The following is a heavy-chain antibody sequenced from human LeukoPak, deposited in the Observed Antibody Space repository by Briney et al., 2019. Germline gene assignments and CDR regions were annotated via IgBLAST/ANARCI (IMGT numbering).Heavy chain of an antibody. D-gene: IGHD3-22*01. CDR1: GGSISSGGYY. CDR3: ARDPRWYYYDSSGYYRRNDAFDI. J-gene: IGHJ3*02. CDR2: IYYSGST. V-gene: IGHV4-31*03. Sequence: SQTLSLTCTVSGGSISSGGYYWSWIRQHPGKGLEWLGYIYYSGSTYYNPSLKSRVTISVDTSKNQFSLKLSSVTAADTAVYYCARDPRWYYYDSSGYYRRNDAFDIWGQGTMVTVSS.